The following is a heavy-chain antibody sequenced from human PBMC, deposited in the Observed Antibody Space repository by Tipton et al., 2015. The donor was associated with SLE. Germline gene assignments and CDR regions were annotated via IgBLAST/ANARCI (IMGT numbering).Heavy chain of an antibody. CDR2: IYYSGST. Sequence: TLSLTCTVSGGSISSYYWSWIRQPPGNGLEWIGYIYYSGSTKYNPSLKSRVTISVDTSKNQLSLKLSSVTAADTAIYYCARSKHDFWSGLDYWGQGTLVTVSS. CDR3: ARSKHDFWSGLDY. D-gene: IGHD3-3*01. J-gene: IGHJ4*02. CDR1: GGSISSYY. V-gene: IGHV4-59*01.